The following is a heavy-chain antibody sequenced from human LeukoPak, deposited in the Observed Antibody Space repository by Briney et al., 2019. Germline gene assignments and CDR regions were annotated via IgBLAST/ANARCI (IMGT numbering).Heavy chain of an antibody. CDR3: ARDHVVDGLVFDY. V-gene: IGHV3-7*01. CDR1: GFTFRSHW. D-gene: IGHD2-15*01. J-gene: IGHJ4*02. CDR2: TNQDGSDK. Sequence: GGSLRLSXAAAGFTFRSHWMSWIRQAPGKGLEWEANTNQDGSDKQYVDSVKGRFTISRDNAKNSLYLQMDSLRAEDTGLYYCARDHVVDGLVFDYWGQGALVTVSS.